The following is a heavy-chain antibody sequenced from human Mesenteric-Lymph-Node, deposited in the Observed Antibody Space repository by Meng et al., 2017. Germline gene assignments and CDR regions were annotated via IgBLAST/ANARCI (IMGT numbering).Heavy chain of an antibody. CDR1: GFTFSSYW. Sequence: GESLKISCAASGFTFSSYWMSWVRQAPGKGLEWVANIKQDGSEKYYVDSVKGRFTISRDNAKNSLYLQMNSLRAEDTALYYCAKGVAARPIYYYGMDVWGQGTTVTVSS. D-gene: IGHD6-6*01. CDR3: AKGVAARPIYYYGMDV. V-gene: IGHV3-7*03. CDR2: IKQDGSEK. J-gene: IGHJ6*02.